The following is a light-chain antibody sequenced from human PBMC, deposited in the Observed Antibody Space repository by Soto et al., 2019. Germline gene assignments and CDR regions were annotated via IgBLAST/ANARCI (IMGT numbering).Light chain of an antibody. CDR3: QKSYSTPGYI. CDR2: AAS. V-gene: IGKV1-39*01. J-gene: IGKJ3*01. Sequence: DIQMTQSPSSLSASVGDRVTITCRASQSISSYLNWYQQKPGKAPKLLIYAASSLQSGVPSRFSGSGSGTVFTLTISSLQPEVFAIYYCQKSYSTPGYILGRGTKVNIK. CDR1: QSISSY.